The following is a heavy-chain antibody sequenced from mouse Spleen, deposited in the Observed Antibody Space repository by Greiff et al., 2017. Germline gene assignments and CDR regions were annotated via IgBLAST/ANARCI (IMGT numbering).Heavy chain of an antibody. V-gene: IGHV14-4*02. J-gene: IGHJ3*01. CDR3: NAWRSTMITTRVAY. CDR1: GFNIKDYY. CDR2: IDPENGDT. D-gene: IGHD2-4*01. Sequence: DVKLVESGAELVRSGASVKLSCTASGFNIKDYYMHWVKQRPEQGLEWIGWIDPENGDTEYAPKFQGKATMTADTSSNTSYLQLSSLTSEDTAVYYCNAWRSTMITTRVAYWGQGTLVTVSA.